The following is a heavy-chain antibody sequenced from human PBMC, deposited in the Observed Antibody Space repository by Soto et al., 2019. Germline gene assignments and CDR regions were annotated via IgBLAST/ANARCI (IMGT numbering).Heavy chain of an antibody. J-gene: IGHJ6*02. V-gene: IGHV3-48*02. Sequence: EVQLVESGGGLVQPGGSLRLSCAASGFTFSSYSMNWVRQAPGKGLEWVSHISSTSGTIYYADSVKGRFTTSRDNVKNSLYLQMNSLRDEDTGVYYCAKTSLRVYYYGMDVWGQGTTVTVSS. CDR1: GFTFSSYS. CDR2: ISSTSGTI. CDR3: AKTSLRVYYYGMDV.